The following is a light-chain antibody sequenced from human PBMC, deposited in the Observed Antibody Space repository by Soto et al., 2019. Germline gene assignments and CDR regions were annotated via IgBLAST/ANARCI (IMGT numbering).Light chain of an antibody. CDR2: WAS. CDR3: QQYHSSPWT. Sequence: DIVMTQSPDSLAVSLGERATINCKSSQSVLYSPNNKNYLAWYQQKPGQPPKLLIYWASTRESGVPDRFTGSGSGTDFTLTISSLQAEDVAVYYCQQYHSSPWTFGQGTKVAIK. V-gene: IGKV4-1*01. CDR1: QSVLYSPNNKNY. J-gene: IGKJ1*01.